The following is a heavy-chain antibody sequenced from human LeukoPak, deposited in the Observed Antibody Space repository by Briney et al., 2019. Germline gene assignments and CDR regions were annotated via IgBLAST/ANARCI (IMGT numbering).Heavy chain of an antibody. J-gene: IGHJ4*02. CDR1: GFTFSSYA. Sequence: QSGGSLRLSCAASGFTFSSYAMHWVRQAPGKGLEWVAVISYDGSNKYYADSVKGRFTISRDNSKNTLYLQMNSLRAEDTAVYYCAKDARGIWDYGEVDYWGQGTLVTVSS. D-gene: IGHD4-17*01. CDR3: AKDARGIWDYGEVDY. V-gene: IGHV3-30-3*01. CDR2: ISYDGSNK.